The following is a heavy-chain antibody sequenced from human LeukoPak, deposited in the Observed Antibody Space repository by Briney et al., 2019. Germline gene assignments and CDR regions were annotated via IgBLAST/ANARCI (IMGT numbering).Heavy chain of an antibody. CDR1: GGSMSSDYHY. Sequence: SETLSLTCTVSGGSMSSDYHYWGWIRQPPGKGLEWIGSIYYSGSTNYNPSLKSRLTISVDTSKNQFSLELSSVTAADTAVYYCARVAGTLAVAGRVYFDYWGQGALVTVSS. V-gene: IGHV4-61*01. J-gene: IGHJ4*02. D-gene: IGHD6-19*01. CDR2: IYYSGST. CDR3: ARVAGTLAVAGRVYFDY.